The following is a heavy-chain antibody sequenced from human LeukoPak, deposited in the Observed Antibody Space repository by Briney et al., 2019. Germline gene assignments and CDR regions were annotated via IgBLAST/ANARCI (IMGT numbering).Heavy chain of an antibody. CDR2: IYYNGNT. Sequence: SETLSLTCTVSGGSINNNYWSWFRQSPGKGLEWIGYIYYNGNTNYNTSLESRVTISVDTSKNQIHLRLSSVTAADTAVYYCARGGWSQDYWGQGTLVPVSS. J-gene: IGHJ4*02. CDR1: GGSINNNY. CDR3: ARGGWSQDY. V-gene: IGHV4-59*01. D-gene: IGHD6-19*01.